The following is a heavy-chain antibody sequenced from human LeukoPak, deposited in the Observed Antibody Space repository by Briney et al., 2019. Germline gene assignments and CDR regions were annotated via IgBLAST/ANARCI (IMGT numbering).Heavy chain of an antibody. D-gene: IGHD1-26*01. CDR1: VSSGLTRW. V-gene: IGHV3-7*01. CDR2: IKEDGSDK. CDR3: ASAAGWEFGY. J-gene: IGHJ4*02. Sequence: GGSLRLSCVASVSSGLTRWMNWVRQARGRGLEWVAIIKEDGSDKYYVDSVKGRFTISRDNAKNSVYLQMNSLRVEDTAVYYCASAAGWEFGYWGQGTLVTVSS.